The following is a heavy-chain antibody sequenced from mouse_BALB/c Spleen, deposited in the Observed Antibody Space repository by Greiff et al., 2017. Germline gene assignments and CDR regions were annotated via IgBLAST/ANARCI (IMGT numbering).Heavy chain of an antibody. CDR2: IDPENGDT. J-gene: IGHJ3*01. V-gene: IGHV14-4*02. CDR1: GFNIKDYY. CDR3: NAWGYYGYGFAY. D-gene: IGHD1-2*01. Sequence: DVKLVESGAELVRSGASVKLSCTASGFNIKDYYMHWVKQRPEQGLEWIGWIDPENGDTEYAPKFQGKATMTADTSSNTAYLQLSSLTSEDTAVYYCNAWGYYGYGFAYWGQGTLVTVSA.